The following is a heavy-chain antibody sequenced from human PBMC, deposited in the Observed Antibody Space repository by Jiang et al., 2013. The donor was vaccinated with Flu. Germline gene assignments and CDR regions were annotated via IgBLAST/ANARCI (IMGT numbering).Heavy chain of an antibody. CDR3: AREFAAYTYGYCSGGGCLADS. J-gene: IGHJ4*02. Sequence: YWSWMRQSAGRDWSGLDVSLPLGRPTQPSLKSRVTISVDTSTNQFSLKLSSVTAADTAVYYCAREFAAYTYGYCSGGGCLADSWGQGTLVTVSS. D-gene: IGHD2-15*01. CDR1: Y. CDR2: SLPLGRP. V-gene: IGHV4-61*02.